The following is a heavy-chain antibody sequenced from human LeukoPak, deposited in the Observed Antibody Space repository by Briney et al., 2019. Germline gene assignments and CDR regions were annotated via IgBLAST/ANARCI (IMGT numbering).Heavy chain of an antibody. CDR1: GYTFTSYD. CDR2: MNPNSGNT. J-gene: IGHJ4*02. Sequence: ASVKVSCKASGYTFTSYDINWVRQATGQGLEWMGWMNPNSGNTGYAQKFQGRVTMTEDTSTDTAYMELSSLRSEDTAVYYCATFSLKSYYYDSSGYYPGDYWGQGTLVTVSS. V-gene: IGHV1-8*02. D-gene: IGHD3-22*01. CDR3: ATFSLKSYYYDSSGYYPGDY.